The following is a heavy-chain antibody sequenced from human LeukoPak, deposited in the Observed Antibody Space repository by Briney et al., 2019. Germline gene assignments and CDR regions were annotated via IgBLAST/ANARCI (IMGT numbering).Heavy chain of an antibody. CDR1: GFTVSSNY. CDR3: ARESHYYGSGSYYNETYYFDY. CDR2: IYSGGST. Sequence: GGSLRLSCAASGFTVSSNYMSWVRQAPGKGLEWVSVIYSGGSTYYADSVKGRFTISRDNSKNTLYLQMNSLRAEDTAVYYCARESHYYGSGSYYNETYYFDYWGQGTLVTVSS. V-gene: IGHV3-66*01. J-gene: IGHJ4*02. D-gene: IGHD3-10*01.